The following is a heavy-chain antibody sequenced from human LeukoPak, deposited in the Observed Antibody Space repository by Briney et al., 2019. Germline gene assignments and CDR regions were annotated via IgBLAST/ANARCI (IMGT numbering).Heavy chain of an antibody. D-gene: IGHD6-19*01. V-gene: IGHV3-64D*06. CDR1: GFTFSSYA. J-gene: IGHJ4*02. CDR3: EIGIAVAAFDY. Sequence: QAGGSLRLSCSASGFTFSSYAMHWVRQAPGKGLEYVSAISSNGGSTYYADSVNGRFTISRDNSKNTLYLQMSSLRAEDTAVYYCEIGIAVAAFDYWGQGTLVTVSS. CDR2: ISSNGGST.